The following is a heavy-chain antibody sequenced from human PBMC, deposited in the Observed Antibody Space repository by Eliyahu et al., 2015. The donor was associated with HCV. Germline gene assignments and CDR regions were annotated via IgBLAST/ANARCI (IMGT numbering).Heavy chain of an antibody. J-gene: IGHJ3*02. V-gene: IGHV3-30*18. CDR2: ISYDGSNK. Sequence: QVQLVESGGGVVQPGXSLXLSCAASGFXFXXYGMHWVRQAPGKGLEWVAVISYDGSNKYYADSVKGRFTISRDNSKNTLYLQMNSLRAEDTAVYYCAKVSIPGSGFQMGAFDIWGQGTMVTVSS. CDR3: AKVSIPGSGFQMGAFDI. D-gene: IGHD3-3*01. CDR1: GFXFXXYG.